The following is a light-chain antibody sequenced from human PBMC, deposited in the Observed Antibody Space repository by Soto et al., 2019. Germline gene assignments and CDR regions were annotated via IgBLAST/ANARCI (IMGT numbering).Light chain of an antibody. CDR2: AAS. V-gene: IGKV1-39*01. J-gene: IGKJ5*01. CDR1: QSISSY. CDR3: QQSYRTPHT. Sequence: DIQMNQSPSSLSATVGDRVTMTCRASQSISSYLNWYQQKPGKAPKLLIYAASSLQSGVPSRFSGSGSGTNFTLTISSLQPEDFATYYCQQSYRTPHTFGQRTRLEI.